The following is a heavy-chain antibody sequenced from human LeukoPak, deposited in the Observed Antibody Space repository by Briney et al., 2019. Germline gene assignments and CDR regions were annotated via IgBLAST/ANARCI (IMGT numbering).Heavy chain of an antibody. CDR3: ARDAVYYYDSSGYWYYFDY. J-gene: IGHJ4*02. Sequence: ASVKVSCKASGYTFTSYYMHWLRQAPGQGLEWMGIINPSGGSTSYAQKFQGRVTMTRDTSTSTVYMELSSLRSEDTAVYYCARDAVYYYDSSGYWYYFDYWGQGTLVTVSS. V-gene: IGHV1-46*01. CDR1: GYTFTSYY. CDR2: INPSGGST. D-gene: IGHD3-22*01.